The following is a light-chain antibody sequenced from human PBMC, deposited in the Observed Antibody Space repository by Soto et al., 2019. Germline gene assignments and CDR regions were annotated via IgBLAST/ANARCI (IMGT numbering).Light chain of an antibody. CDR2: GAS. CDR3: QHYNAFPWP. J-gene: IGKJ1*01. Sequence: TQSPGTLSLSPGEGATVSCRVSQSIRNWLAWYQDKPGKAPKLLIYGASSLESGVPSRFSGSGSGTEFTLTIGGLQPDDFATYYCQHYNAFPWPFGQGTKVEIK. CDR1: QSIRNW. V-gene: IGKV1-5*01.